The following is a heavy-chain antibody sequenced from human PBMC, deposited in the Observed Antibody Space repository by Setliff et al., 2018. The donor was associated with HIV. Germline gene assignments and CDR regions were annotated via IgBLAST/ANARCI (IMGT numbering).Heavy chain of an antibody. CDR2: IFHTGST. V-gene: IGHV4-38-2*01. CDR1: GYSVSSGYL. Sequence: PSETLSLTCAVSGYSVSSGYLWGWIRQPPGKGLEWIGSIFHTGSTYYNPSLKSRVTISVDTSKNQFSPRLTSVTAADTAVYYCARVRDYGGNFFDYWGQGTLVTVSS. D-gene: IGHD4-17*01. J-gene: IGHJ4*02. CDR3: ARVRDYGGNFFDY.